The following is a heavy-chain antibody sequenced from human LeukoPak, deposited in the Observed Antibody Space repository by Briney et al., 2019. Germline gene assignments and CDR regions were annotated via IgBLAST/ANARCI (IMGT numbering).Heavy chain of an antibody. CDR1: GGSISSSSYY. CDR2: INHSGST. J-gene: IGHJ5*02. D-gene: IGHD2-2*01. V-gene: IGHV4-39*07. Sequence: ASQTLSLTCTVSGGSISSSSYYWSWIRQPPGKGLEWIGEINHSGSTNYNPSLKSRVTISVDTSKNQFSLKLSSVTAADTAVYYCARRRSAIVVVPAAGRWFDPWGQGTLVTVSS. CDR3: ARRRSAIVVVPAAGRWFDP.